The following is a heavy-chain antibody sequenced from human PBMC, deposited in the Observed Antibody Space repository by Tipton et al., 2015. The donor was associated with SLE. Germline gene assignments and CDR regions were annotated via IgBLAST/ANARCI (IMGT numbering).Heavy chain of an antibody. J-gene: IGHJ4*02. CDR2: IYYSGST. Sequence: TLSLTCTVSGGSISSGGYYWSWIRQHPGKGLEWIGYIYYSGSTNYNPSPKSRVTISVDTSKNQFSLKLSSVTVADTAVYYCARGGYSGYDPSGSGSFDYWGQGTLVTVSS. CDR3: ARGGYSGYDPSGSGSFDY. D-gene: IGHD5-12*01. CDR1: GGSISSGGYY. V-gene: IGHV4-31*03.